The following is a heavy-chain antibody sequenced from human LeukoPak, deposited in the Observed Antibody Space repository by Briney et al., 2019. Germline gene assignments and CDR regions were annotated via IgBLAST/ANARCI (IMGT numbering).Heavy chain of an antibody. CDR3: ARDEIVVVLAATAYYYYGMDV. D-gene: IGHD2-2*01. CDR2: ISYDGSNK. Sequence: GGSLRLSCAASGFTFSSYAMHWVRQAPGKGLEWVAVISYDGSNKYYADSVKGRFTISRDNSKNTLYLQMNSLRAEDTAVYYCARDEIVVVLAATAYYYYGMDVWGQGTTVTVSS. CDR1: GFTFSSYA. J-gene: IGHJ6*02. V-gene: IGHV3-30-3*01.